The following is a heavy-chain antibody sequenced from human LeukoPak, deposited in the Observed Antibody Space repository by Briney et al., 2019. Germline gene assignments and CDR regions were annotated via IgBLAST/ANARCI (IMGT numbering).Heavy chain of an antibody. V-gene: IGHV3-21*01. J-gene: IGHJ4*02. CDR1: GFTFSSYS. Sequence: GGSLRLSCAASGFTFSSYSMNWVRQAPGKGLEWVSSISSSSSYIYYADSVKGRFTISRDNAKNSLYLQMNSLRAEDTAVYYCARASGARITIFGVVIGSFDYWGQGTLVTVSS. CDR3: ARASGARITIFGVVIGSFDY. D-gene: IGHD3-3*01. CDR2: ISSSSSYI.